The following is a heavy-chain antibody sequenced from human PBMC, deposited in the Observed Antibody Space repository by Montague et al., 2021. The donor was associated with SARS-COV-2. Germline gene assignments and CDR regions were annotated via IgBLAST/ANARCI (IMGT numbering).Heavy chain of an antibody. Sequence: SETLSLTCTVSGGSISSSNYYWDWIRQPPGKGLEWIGSIYDSGSTYYNPSLKSRVTISVDTSKNHFSLKLSSVTAVDTAVYYCARRGRKLLPVATTIGGFDIWGQGTMVTVSS. V-gene: IGHV4-39*02. CDR2: IYDSGST. D-gene: IGHD5-12*01. CDR1: GGSISSSNYY. J-gene: IGHJ3*02. CDR3: ARRGRKLLPVATTIGGFDI.